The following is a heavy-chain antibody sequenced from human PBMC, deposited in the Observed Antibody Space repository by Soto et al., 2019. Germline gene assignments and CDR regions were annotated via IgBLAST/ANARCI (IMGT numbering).Heavy chain of an antibody. Sequence: SETLSLTCTVSGGSISSYYWSWIRQPPGKGLEWIGYIYYSGSTNYNPSLKSRVTISVDTSKNQFSLKLSSVTAADTAVYYCARDSYSSGWYAGDAFDIWGQGTMVTVSS. V-gene: IGHV4-59*01. D-gene: IGHD6-19*01. CDR3: ARDSYSSGWYAGDAFDI. CDR1: GGSISSYY. CDR2: IYYSGST. J-gene: IGHJ3*02.